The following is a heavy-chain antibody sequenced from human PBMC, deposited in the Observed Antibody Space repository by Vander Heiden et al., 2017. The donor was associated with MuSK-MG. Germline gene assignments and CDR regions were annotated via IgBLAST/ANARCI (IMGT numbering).Heavy chain of an antibody. Sequence: EVQLLESGGGLVQPGGSLRLSCAASGFTFSRYAMSWVRQAPGKGLEWVSAISGSGGSTYYADSVKGRFTISRDNSKNTLYLQMNSLRAEDTAVYYCAKADCSGGSCYLPYYYYYMDVWGKGTTVTVSS. CDR2: ISGSGGST. J-gene: IGHJ6*03. CDR3: AKADCSGGSCYLPYYYYYMDV. D-gene: IGHD2-15*01. CDR1: GFTFSRYA. V-gene: IGHV3-23*01.